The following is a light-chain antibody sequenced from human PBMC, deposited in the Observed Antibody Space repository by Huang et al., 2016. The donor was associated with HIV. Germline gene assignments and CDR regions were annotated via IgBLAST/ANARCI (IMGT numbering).Light chain of an antibody. CDR3: MQGIQVPRT. Sequence: DLVMTQTPLSLYVIPGQTASISCKTRQSLLHSDGKTYLYWYVQKPGQSPLLLIYDFSNRVAGVPHRFSGSGSGTDFTLKSSRVEAEDVGFYYCMQGIQVPRTFGQGTKVEIK. J-gene: IGKJ1*01. CDR1: QSLLHSDGKTY. CDR2: DFS. V-gene: IGKV2-29*03.